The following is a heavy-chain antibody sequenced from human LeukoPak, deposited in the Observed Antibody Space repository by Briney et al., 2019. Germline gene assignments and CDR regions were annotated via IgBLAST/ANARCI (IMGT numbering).Heavy chain of an antibody. CDR1: GASISSYY. D-gene: IGHD6-13*01. V-gene: IGHV4-59*01. J-gene: IGHJ6*03. Sequence: PSETLSLTCTVSGASISSYYWSWIRQPPGKGLEWIGYMYYGGSTNYNPSLKSRVTISVDMSKNQVSLKLSSVTAADTAVYYCARDRVGQQLVGRKYYYYYMDVWGKGTTVTISS. CDR2: MYYGGST. CDR3: ARDRVGQQLVGRKYYYYYMDV.